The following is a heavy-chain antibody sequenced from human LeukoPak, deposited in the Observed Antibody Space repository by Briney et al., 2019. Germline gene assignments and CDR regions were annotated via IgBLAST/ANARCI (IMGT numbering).Heavy chain of an antibody. V-gene: IGHV4-39*01. CDR3: ARWGSSWFDP. Sequence: SETLSLTCTVSGGSISSSSYYWGWIRQPPGKGLEWIGSIYYSGSTHYNPSLKSRVTISVDTSKNQFSLKLSSVTAADTAVYYCARWGSSWFDPWGQGTLVTVSS. D-gene: IGHD6-13*01. CDR2: IYYSGST. CDR1: GGSISSSSYY. J-gene: IGHJ5*02.